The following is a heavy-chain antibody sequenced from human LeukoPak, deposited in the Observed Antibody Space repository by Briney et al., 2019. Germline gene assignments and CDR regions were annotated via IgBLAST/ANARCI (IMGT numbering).Heavy chain of an antibody. CDR1: GFTFSSYA. V-gene: IGHV3-23*01. Sequence: GGSLRLLRAVSGFTFSSYAQSGVPQAPGKGPEWVSGISSSGGSTYYADSVKGRFTISRDNSKNTLYRQMNSLRAEDTAVNYCAKVNQGDSFYFDYWGQGTLVTVSP. CDR3: AKVNQGDSFYFDY. J-gene: IGHJ4*02. CDR2: ISSSGGST. D-gene: IGHD2-21*02.